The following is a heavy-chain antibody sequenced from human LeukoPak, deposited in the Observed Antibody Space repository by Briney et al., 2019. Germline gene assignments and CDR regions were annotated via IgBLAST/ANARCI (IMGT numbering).Heavy chain of an antibody. V-gene: IGHV4-39*01. Sequence: PSETLSLTCTVSGGSITSGSYSWSWIRQPPGKGLEGIGSIYYSGSTYYNPPHQSRVTISVDTSKNQFSLKLSSVTAADSGVYFCARGPLLGDDYDPPFLYWGQGTLVTVSS. CDR3: ARGPLLGDDYDPPFLY. J-gene: IGHJ4*02. D-gene: IGHD4/OR15-4a*01. CDR1: GGSITSGSYS. CDR2: IYYSGST.